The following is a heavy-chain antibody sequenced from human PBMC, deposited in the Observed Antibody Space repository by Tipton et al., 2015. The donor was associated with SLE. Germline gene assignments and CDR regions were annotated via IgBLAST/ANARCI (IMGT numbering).Heavy chain of an antibody. V-gene: IGHV1-18*01. CDR3: ARGDYYSGSYHDAFDV. J-gene: IGHJ3*01. Sequence: QVQLVQSGGEVKKPGASVKVSCKASGYSFASYGIAWVRQAPGQGLEWMGWISTFSVNPNYAQKFQDRLIMTTDTSTSTAYMELRSLRPDDSATYYCARGDYYSGSYHDAFDVWGQGTVVTVSS. CDR1: GYSFASYG. D-gene: IGHD3-10*01. CDR2: ISTFSVNP.